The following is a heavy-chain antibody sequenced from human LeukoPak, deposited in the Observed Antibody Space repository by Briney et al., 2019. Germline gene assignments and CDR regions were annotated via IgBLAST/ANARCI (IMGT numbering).Heavy chain of an antibody. J-gene: IGHJ4*02. D-gene: IGHD5-18*01. CDR2: ISAYNGNT. Sequence: ASVKVSCKASGYTFTSYGISWVRQAPGQGLEWMGWISAYNGNTNYAQKLQGRVTMTTDTSTSTDYMELRSLRSDDTAVYYCARLLGYSYGHFDYWGQGTLVTVSS. V-gene: IGHV1-18*01. CDR1: GYTFTSYG. CDR3: ARLLGYSYGHFDY.